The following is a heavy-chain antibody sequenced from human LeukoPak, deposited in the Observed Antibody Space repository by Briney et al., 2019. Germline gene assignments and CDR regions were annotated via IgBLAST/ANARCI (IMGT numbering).Heavy chain of an antibody. CDR1: GYTFTSYY. CDR3: ARGSYGSGSYDYYYYYYMDV. J-gene: IGHJ6*03. V-gene: IGHV1-2*02. D-gene: IGHD3-10*01. CDR2: INPNSGGT. Sequence: ASVKVSCKASGYTFTSYYMHWVRQAPGQGLEWMGWINPNSGGTNYAQKFQGRVTMTRDTSISTAYMELSRLRSDDTAVYYCARGSYGSGSYDYYYYYYMDVWGKGTTVTVSS.